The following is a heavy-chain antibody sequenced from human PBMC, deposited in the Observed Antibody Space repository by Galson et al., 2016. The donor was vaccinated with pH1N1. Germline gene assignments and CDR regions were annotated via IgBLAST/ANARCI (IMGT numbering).Heavy chain of an antibody. V-gene: IGHV3-33*01. J-gene: IGHJ6*02. CDR1: GFTFNKFG. CDR2: IWFDGSSK. D-gene: IGHD6-13*01. CDR3: ARLGVRIAAPGEDYYYGMDV. Sequence: SLRLSCASSGFTFNKFGMHWVRQAPGKGLEWVAVIWFDGSSKCYAHSVRGRFTISRDNSKNTLFLQMNSLRGDDTAVYYCARLGVRIAAPGEDYYYGMDVWGQGTTVTVSS.